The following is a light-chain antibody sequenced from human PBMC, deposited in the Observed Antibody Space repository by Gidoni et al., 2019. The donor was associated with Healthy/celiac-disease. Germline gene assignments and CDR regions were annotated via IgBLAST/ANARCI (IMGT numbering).Light chain of an antibody. CDR2: GAS. CDR1: QSVSSN. Sequence: EIVMTQSPATLSVSPGERATLSCRASQSVSSNLAWYQQKPGQAPRPLIYGASTRATGIPARFSGSGSGTEFTLTISSLQSEDFAVYYCQQYNNWPRMSTFGQGTKLEIK. CDR3: QQYNNWPRMST. J-gene: IGKJ2*01. V-gene: IGKV3-15*01.